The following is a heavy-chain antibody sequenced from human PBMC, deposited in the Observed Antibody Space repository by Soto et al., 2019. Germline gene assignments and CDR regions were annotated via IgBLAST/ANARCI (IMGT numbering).Heavy chain of an antibody. CDR1: GFTFSSYG. D-gene: IGHD3-22*01. V-gene: IGHV3-30*18. Sequence: QVQLVESGGGVVQPGRSLRLSCAASGFTFSSYGMHWVRQAPGKGLEWVAVISYDGSNKYYADSVKGRFTISRDNSKNTLYLQMNSLRAEDTAVYYCAKAEYYYDSSGYYGGADYWGQGTLVTVSS. J-gene: IGHJ4*02. CDR2: ISYDGSNK. CDR3: AKAEYYYDSSGYYGGADY.